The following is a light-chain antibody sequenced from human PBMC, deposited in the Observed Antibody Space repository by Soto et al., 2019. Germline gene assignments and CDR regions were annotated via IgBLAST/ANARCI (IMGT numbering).Light chain of an antibody. CDR1: SSNIGSHH. CDR3: AAWYDSLSGPV. J-gene: IGLJ7*01. CDR2: MNN. V-gene: IGLV1-47*01. Sequence: QSVLTQPPSASGTPGQRVTISCSGSSSNIGSHHVFWYQQLPGTAPKLLIYMNNQRPSGVPDRLSGSKSGTSASLAISGLRSEDEADYYCAAWYDSLSGPVFGGGTQLTVL.